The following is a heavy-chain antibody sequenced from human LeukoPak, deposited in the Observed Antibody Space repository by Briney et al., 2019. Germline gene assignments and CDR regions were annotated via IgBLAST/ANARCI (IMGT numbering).Heavy chain of an antibody. V-gene: IGHV3-23*01. CDR1: GFTFSSHA. CDR3: AKDMYTTHPPLDY. D-gene: IGHD2-2*02. J-gene: IGHJ4*02. Sequence: PGGSLRLSCAASGFTFSSHAMSWVRQAPGKGLEWVSSVSGSGGSTHYVDSVKGRFTISRDNSKSTLYLQMNSLRAEDTAVYYCAKDMYTTHPPLDYWGQGTLVTVSS. CDR2: VSGSGGST.